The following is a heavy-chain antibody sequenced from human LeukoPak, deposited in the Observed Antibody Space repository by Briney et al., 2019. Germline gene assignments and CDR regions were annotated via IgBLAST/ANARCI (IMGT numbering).Heavy chain of an antibody. Sequence: GRSLRLSCAASGFTFSSYAMHWVRQALGKGLEWVAVISYDGSDKYYADSVKGRFTISRDDSKNTLYLQMNSLRAEDTAVYYCATTYGSGSYYKGRYYYGMDVWGQGTTVTVSS. CDR1: GFTFSSYA. CDR2: ISYDGSDK. V-gene: IGHV3-30-3*01. D-gene: IGHD3-10*01. J-gene: IGHJ6*02. CDR3: ATTYGSGSYYKGRYYYGMDV.